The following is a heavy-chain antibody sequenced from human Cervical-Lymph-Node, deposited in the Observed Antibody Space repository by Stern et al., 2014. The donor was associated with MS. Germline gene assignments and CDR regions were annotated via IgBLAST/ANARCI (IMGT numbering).Heavy chain of an antibody. D-gene: IGHD3-22*01. V-gene: IGHV1-58*02. CDR1: GFTFTSSA. Sequence: QLLQSGPEVKKPGTSVKVSCKASGFTFTSSAMQWVRQARGQRLEWIGWICVGSGNTNYAQKVQERVTITRDMSTSTAYMELSSLRSEDTAVYYCAAVPPHYYDSSGFSNYFDYWGQGTLVTVSS. CDR3: AAVPPHYYDSSGFSNYFDY. J-gene: IGHJ4*02. CDR2: ICVGSGNT.